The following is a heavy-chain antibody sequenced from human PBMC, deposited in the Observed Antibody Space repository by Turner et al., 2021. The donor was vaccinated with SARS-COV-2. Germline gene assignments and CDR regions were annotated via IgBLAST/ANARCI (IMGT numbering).Heavy chain of an antibody. CDR1: GFTFSSYN. Sequence: EMQLVESGGGLVKPGGSLRISCAASGFTFSSYNMNWVRQAPGKRLEWVSSISSSRSYIYYADSGKGRFTISRDNAKNSLYLQMNSLRAEDTAVYYCARDRIVRNWNDVPKPTYGMDVWGQGTTVTVSS. J-gene: IGHJ6*02. CDR2: ISSSRSYI. V-gene: IGHV3-21*01. D-gene: IGHD1-20*01. CDR3: ARDRIVRNWNDVPKPTYGMDV.